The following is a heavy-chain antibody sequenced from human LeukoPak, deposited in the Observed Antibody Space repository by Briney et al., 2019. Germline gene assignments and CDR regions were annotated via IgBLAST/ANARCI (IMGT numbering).Heavy chain of an antibody. Sequence: GGSLRLSCAASGFTFSSYSMNWVRQAPGKGLEWVSSISSSSSYIYYADSVKGRFTISRDSAKNSLYLQMNSLRAEDTAVYYCARDLKLAVAGSDYWGQGTLVTVSS. CDR1: GFTFSSYS. CDR3: ARDLKLAVAGSDY. CDR2: ISSSSSYI. V-gene: IGHV3-21*01. J-gene: IGHJ4*02. D-gene: IGHD6-19*01.